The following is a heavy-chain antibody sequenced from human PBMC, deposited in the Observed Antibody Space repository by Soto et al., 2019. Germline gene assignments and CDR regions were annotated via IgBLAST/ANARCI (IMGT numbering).Heavy chain of an antibody. CDR1: GFTFSSYA. Sequence: EVQLLESGGDLVQPGGSLRLSCAASGFTFSSYAMSWVRQAPGKGLEWVSAISGSGGSTYYADSVKGRFTISRDNSKNTLYLQMNILRAEDTAVYYCAKDRGYSYGPDYWGQGTLVTVSS. CDR2: ISGSGGST. D-gene: IGHD5-18*01. V-gene: IGHV3-23*01. CDR3: AKDRGYSYGPDY. J-gene: IGHJ4*02.